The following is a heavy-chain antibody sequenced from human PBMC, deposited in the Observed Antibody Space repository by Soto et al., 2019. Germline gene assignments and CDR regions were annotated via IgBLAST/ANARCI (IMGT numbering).Heavy chain of an antibody. CDR1: GYTFTSYY. CDR2: MNPNSGDT. J-gene: IGHJ4*02. CDR3: ARVGGNWNDDYFDY. D-gene: IGHD1-1*01. Sequence: GASVKVSCKASGYTFTSYYMHWVRQATGQGLEWMGWMNPNSGDTGYAQKFLGRVTMTRDTSMRTAYMELSSLRSEDTAVYYCARVGGNWNDDYFDYWGQGTLVTVSS. V-gene: IGHV1-8*02.